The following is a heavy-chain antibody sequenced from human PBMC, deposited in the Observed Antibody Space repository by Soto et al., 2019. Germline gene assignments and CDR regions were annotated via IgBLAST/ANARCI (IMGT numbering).Heavy chain of an antibody. CDR1: GFTFSSYG. V-gene: IGHV3-30*18. D-gene: IGHD3-9*01. CDR2: ISYDGSNK. Sequence: PGGSLRLSCAASGFTFSSYGMHWVRQAPGKGLEWVAVISYDGSNKYYADSVKGRFTISRDNSKNTLYLQMNSLRAEDTAVYYCAKDRGDILTGYPLKYYGMDVWGQGTTVTVSS. J-gene: IGHJ6*02. CDR3: AKDRGDILTGYPLKYYGMDV.